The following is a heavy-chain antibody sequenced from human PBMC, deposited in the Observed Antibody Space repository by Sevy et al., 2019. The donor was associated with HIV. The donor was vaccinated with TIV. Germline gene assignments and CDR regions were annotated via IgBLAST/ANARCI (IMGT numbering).Heavy chain of an antibody. Sequence: GGSLRLSCAVSGITFTSYWMTWVRQAPGKGLEWVANIKQDGSEKYYVDSVKGRFTISRDNAKNSLYLQMNSLRADDTAGYYCGGYCSGGGCYSGYFDYWGQGILVTVSS. CDR3: GGYCSGGGCYSGYFDY. CDR2: IKQDGSEK. D-gene: IGHD2-15*01. V-gene: IGHV3-7*03. J-gene: IGHJ4*02. CDR1: GITFTSYW.